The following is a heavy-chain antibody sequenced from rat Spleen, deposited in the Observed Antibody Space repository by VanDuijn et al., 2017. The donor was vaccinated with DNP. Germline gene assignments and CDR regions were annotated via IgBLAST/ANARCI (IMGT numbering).Heavy chain of an antibody. D-gene: IGHD1-9*01. J-gene: IGHJ2*01. CDR3: AREEAYYGYNYLDY. CDR2: ISYSGST. CDR1: GYSITNNY. Sequence: EVQLQESGSGLVKPSQSLSLTCSVTGYSITNNYWGWIRKFTGNKMEWIGHISYSGSTSYNPSLKSRISITRDTSKNQLFLQLNSVTTEDTATYYCAREEAYYGYNYLDYWGQGVMVTVSS. V-gene: IGHV3-1*01.